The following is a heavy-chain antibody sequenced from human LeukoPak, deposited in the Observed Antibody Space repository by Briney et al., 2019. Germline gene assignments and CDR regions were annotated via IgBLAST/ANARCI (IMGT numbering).Heavy chain of an antibody. CDR1: GFTFSSYS. J-gene: IGHJ4*02. CDR3: ARAFYYYDTSGYYDNPDY. V-gene: IGHV3-48*04. D-gene: IGHD3-22*01. CDR2: ISSNSSAM. Sequence: GCLRLSCAASGFTFSSYSMNWVRQAPGKGLEWVSYISSNSSAMYYADSVKGRFTISRDNAKNSLYLQMNSLRAEDTAVYYCARAFYYYDTSGYYDNPDYWGQGTLVTVSS.